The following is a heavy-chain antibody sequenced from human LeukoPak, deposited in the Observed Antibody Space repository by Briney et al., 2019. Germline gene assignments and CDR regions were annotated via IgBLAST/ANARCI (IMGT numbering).Heavy chain of an antibody. CDR3: ARRLGPWAFDY. J-gene: IGHJ4*02. Sequence: SETLSLTCAVSGGSISSGGYSWSWIRQPPGKGLEWIGYIYHSGSTYYNPSLRSRVTISVDRSKNQFSLKLSSVTAADTAVYYCARRLGPWAFDYRGQGTLVTVSS. CDR2: IYHSGST. CDR1: GGSISSGGYS. D-gene: IGHD3-16*01. V-gene: IGHV4-30-2*01.